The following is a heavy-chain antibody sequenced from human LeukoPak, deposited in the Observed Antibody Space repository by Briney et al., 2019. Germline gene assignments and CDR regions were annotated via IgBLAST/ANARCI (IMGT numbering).Heavy chain of an antibody. J-gene: IGHJ4*02. CDR2: TRNKANGYRT. D-gene: IGHD6-19*01. V-gene: IGHV3-72*01. CDR1: GFIFSDHY. CDR3: VRSPGAGVDFDF. Sequence: GGSLRLSCAASGFIFSDHYMDWVRQAPGKWLEWVGRTRNKANGYRTEYAASVKGRFTISRDESENSLYLQMNSLNTEDTAVYYCVRSPGAGVDFDFWGQGTLVTVSS.